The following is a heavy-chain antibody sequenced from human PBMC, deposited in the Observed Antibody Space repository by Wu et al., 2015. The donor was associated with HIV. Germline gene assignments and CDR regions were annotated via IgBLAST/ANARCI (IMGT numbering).Heavy chain of an antibody. CDR1: GYTFTDYY. D-gene: IGHD6-13*01. CDR3: NRGMQQWVNDAFDT. Sequence: QVQLVQSGAEVKKPGASVKVSCKTSGYTFTDYYIHWVRQAPGQGLEWMGLINPGIGSTYYAEKFQGRVTMTRDTSTDTVNMQLGTLTSEDTAVYYCNRGMQQWVNDAFDTWGQGTMVTISS. J-gene: IGHJ3*02. CDR2: INPGIGST. V-gene: IGHV1-46*03.